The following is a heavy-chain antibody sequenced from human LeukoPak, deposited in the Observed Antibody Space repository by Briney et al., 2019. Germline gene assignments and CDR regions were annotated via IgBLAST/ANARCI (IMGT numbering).Heavy chain of an antibody. CDR3: VRAVDTYTYGYAY. D-gene: IGHD5-18*01. J-gene: IGHJ4*02. CDR1: GFTFRNAW. Sequence: GGSLRLSCAASGFTFRNAWMSWVRQAPGKGLEWVSYISVGGTKIYYADSVKGRFTISRDTAKNSLYLQMNSLRDEDTAVYYCVRAVDTYTYGYAYWGRGTLVTVSS. CDR2: ISVGGTKI. V-gene: IGHV3-48*02.